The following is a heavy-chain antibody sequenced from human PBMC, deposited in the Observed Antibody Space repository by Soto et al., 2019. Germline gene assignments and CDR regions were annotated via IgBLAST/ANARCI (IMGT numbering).Heavy chain of an antibody. CDR3: TRDAGSDIVVVVAANIAFDI. D-gene: IGHD2-15*01. CDR1: GFTFGDYA. CDR2: IRSKAYGGTT. J-gene: IGHJ3*02. V-gene: IGHV3-49*03. Sequence: SLRLSCTASGFTFGDYAMSWFRQAPGKGLEWVGFIRSKAYGGTTEYAASVKGRFTISRDDSKSIAYLQMNSLKTEDTAVYYCTRDAGSDIVVVVAANIAFDIWGQGTMVTVS.